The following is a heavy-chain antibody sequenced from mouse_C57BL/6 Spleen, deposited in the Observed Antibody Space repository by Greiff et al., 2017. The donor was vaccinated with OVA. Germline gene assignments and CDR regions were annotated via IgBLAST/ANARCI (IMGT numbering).Heavy chain of an antibody. CDR1: GYTFTDYY. J-gene: IGHJ4*01. Sequence: EVQLQQSGPVLVKPGASVKMSCKASGYTFTDYYMNWVKQSHGKSLEWIGVINPYNGGTSYKQKFKGKATLTVDKSSSTAYMGLNSLTSEDSAVYYCARRGPYYDYDGGYAMDYWGQGTSVTVSS. V-gene: IGHV1-19*01. CDR2: INPYNGGT. CDR3: ARRGPYYDYDGGYAMDY. D-gene: IGHD2-4*01.